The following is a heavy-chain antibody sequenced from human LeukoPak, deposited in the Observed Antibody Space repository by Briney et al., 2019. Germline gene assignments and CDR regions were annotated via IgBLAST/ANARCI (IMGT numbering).Heavy chain of an antibody. V-gene: IGHV4-4*07. J-gene: IGHJ4*02. CDR2: IHTSGST. Sequence: PSETLSLTCTVSGGSISSYYWSWIRQPAGKGLEWIGRIHTSGSTNYNPSLKSRVTISVDTSKNQFSLKLSSVTAADTAVYYCASTTYYYGSGSYYSPTYTDYWGQGTLVTVSS. CDR3: ASTTYYYGSGSYYSPTYTDY. CDR1: GGSISSYY. D-gene: IGHD3-10*01.